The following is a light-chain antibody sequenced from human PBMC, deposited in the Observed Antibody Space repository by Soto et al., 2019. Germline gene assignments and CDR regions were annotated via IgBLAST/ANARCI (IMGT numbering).Light chain of an antibody. CDR1: ETIRNNF. Sequence: EIVLTQSPGTLSLSPGERATLSCRASETIRNNFLAWYQQKLGQAPRLLVYGPSARATGVPDRFTGSGSGTDFTLTISRLEPEDFGVYHCQQYGGSPFTFGQGTKLETK. V-gene: IGKV3-20*01. CDR2: GPS. J-gene: IGKJ2*01. CDR3: QQYGGSPFT.